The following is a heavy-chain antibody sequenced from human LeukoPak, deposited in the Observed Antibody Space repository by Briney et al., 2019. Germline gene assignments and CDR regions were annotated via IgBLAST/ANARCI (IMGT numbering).Heavy chain of an antibody. D-gene: IGHD3-10*01. CDR3: ARGGSGSYRIRDYFYGMDV. V-gene: IGHV3-13*01. CDR1: GFPHSLYD. Sequence: GGSLSLFCAASGFPHSLYDMHWLRDVTGKGLECVSGFGPAGDTYYADSAKGRFILSREDAKDSLYLQMNSLRAGDTAVYHCARGGSGSYRIRDYFYGMDVWGQGTTVTVSS. J-gene: IGHJ6*02. CDR2: FGPAGDT.